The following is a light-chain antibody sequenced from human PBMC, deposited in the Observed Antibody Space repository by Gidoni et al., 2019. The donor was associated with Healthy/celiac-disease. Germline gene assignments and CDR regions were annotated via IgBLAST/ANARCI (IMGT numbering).Light chain of an antibody. CDR3: QQSFT. V-gene: IGKV3-20*01. J-gene: IGKJ3*01. CDR2: GAS. Sequence: EIVLTQSPGTLSLSPGERATLSCRASQSVSSSYLAWYQQKPGQAPRLLIYGASSRATGIPDRFSGSGSGTDFTLTISRLEPEDFAVYYCQQSFTFGPGTKSGYQT. CDR1: QSVSSSY.